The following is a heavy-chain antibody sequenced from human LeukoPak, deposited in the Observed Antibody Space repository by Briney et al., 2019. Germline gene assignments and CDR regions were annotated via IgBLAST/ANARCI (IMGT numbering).Heavy chain of an antibody. D-gene: IGHD3-22*01. CDR3: ARVSSSGYYYGY. V-gene: IGHV1-18*01. CDR2: ISAYNGNT. Sequence: ASVKVSCKASGYTFTSYGISWVRQAPGQGLEWMGWISAYNGNTNYAQKLQGRVTMTTETSTSTAHMELRSLRSDDTAVYYCARVSSSGYYYGYWGQGTLVTVSS. J-gene: IGHJ4*02. CDR1: GYTFTSYG.